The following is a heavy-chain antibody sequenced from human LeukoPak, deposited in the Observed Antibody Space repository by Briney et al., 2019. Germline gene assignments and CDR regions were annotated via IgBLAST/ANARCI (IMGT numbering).Heavy chain of an antibody. CDR2: ISSGGSTI. V-gene: IGHV3-48*03. J-gene: IGHJ4*02. Sequence: GGSLRLSCTVSGVIFSNYEMNWVRQAPGKGLKWVSYISSGGSTIYYADSVKGRFTISRDNAKNSLYLQMNSLRAEDTAVYYCAREGSFRSSGYYSLFDYWGQGTLVTVSS. CDR3: AREGSFRSSGYYSLFDY. D-gene: IGHD3-22*01. CDR1: GVIFSNYE.